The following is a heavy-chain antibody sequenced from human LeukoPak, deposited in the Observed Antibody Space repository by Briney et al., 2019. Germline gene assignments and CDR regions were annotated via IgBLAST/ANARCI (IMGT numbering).Heavy chain of an antibody. CDR2: IYYTGST. J-gene: IGHJ6*03. D-gene: IGHD3-22*01. Sequence: SETLSLTCTVSGGSINSRSYYWGWIRQPPGKGLEWIGSIYYTGSTYYNPSLKSRVTISVDTSKNQFSLKLSSVAAADTAVYYCAREGRFTMIVPKGPYYMDVWGKGTTVTVSS. V-gene: IGHV4-39*07. CDR1: GGSINSRSYY. CDR3: AREGRFTMIVPKGPYYMDV.